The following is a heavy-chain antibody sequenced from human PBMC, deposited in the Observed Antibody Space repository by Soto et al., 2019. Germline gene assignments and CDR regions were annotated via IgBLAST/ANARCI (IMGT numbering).Heavy chain of an antibody. CDR3: ARDIRWPRTQWLVSDAFHI. V-gene: IGHV1-46*01. Sequence: ASVKVSCKASGYTFTTYFMHWVRQAPGQGLEWVGIINPSGGGTSYAQKFQGRVTMTRDTSTSTVYMELSSLRSQDTAVSYCARDIRWPRTQWLVSDAFHIWGQGTMVTVSS. CDR1: GYTFTTYF. CDR2: INPSGGGT. J-gene: IGHJ3*02. D-gene: IGHD6-19*01.